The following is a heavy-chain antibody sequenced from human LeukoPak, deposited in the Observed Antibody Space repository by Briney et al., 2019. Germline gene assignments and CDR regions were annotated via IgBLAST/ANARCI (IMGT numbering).Heavy chain of an antibody. D-gene: IGHD3-3*01. CDR3: ARIGNNPRITIFGVAHLDYYYYGMDV. V-gene: IGHV3-7*03. CDR2: IKQDGSEK. Sequence: GRSLRLSCAASGFIFSNYAMSWVRQAPGKGLEWVANIKQDGSEKYYVDSVKGRFIISRDNAKNSLYLQMNSLRAEDTAVYYCARIGNNPRITIFGVAHLDYYYYGMDVWGQGTTVTVSS. J-gene: IGHJ6*02. CDR1: GFIFSNYA.